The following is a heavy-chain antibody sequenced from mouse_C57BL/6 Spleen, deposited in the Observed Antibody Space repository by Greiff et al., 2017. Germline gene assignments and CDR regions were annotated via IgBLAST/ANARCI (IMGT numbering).Heavy chain of an antibody. CDR2: IYPGNSDT. CDR3: TSPYGSSPYYAMDY. J-gene: IGHJ4*01. V-gene: IGHV1-5*01. Sequence: EVQLQQSGTVLARPGASVKMSCKTSGYTFTSYWMHWVKQRPGQGLEWIGAIYPGNSDTSYNQKFKGKAKLTAVTSASTAYMELSSLTNEDSAVYYCTSPYGSSPYYAMDYWGQGTSVTVSS. D-gene: IGHD1-1*01. CDR1: GYTFTSYW.